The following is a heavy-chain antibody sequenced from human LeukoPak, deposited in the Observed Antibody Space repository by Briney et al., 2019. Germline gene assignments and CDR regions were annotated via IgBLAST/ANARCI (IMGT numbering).Heavy chain of an antibody. J-gene: IGHJ4*02. Sequence: ASLKLSCKASGYTFTSYDINWVRQATGQGLEWMGWMNPNSGNTGYAHKFQGRVTMTRNTSISTAYMELSSLRSEATAVYYCARGDGVVVAAYYFDYWGQGTLVTVSS. CDR3: ARGDGVVVAAYYFDY. CDR1: GYTFTSYD. CDR2: MNPNSGNT. V-gene: IGHV1-8*01. D-gene: IGHD2-15*01.